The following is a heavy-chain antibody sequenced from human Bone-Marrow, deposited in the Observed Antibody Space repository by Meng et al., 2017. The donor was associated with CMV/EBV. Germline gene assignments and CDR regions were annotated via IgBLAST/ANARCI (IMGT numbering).Heavy chain of an antibody. CDR3: AKEVYCSSTSCYVVGPIDY. CDR1: GFTFSSYA. D-gene: IGHD2-2*01. J-gene: IGHJ4*02. CDR2: ISDSGGST. Sequence: GESLKISCAASGFTFSSYAMSWVRQAPGKGLEWVSSISDSGGSTYYADSVKGRFTISRDNSKNTLYLQMNSLRAEDTAVYYCAKEVYCSSTSCYVVGPIDYWGQGTRVTVSS. V-gene: IGHV3-23*01.